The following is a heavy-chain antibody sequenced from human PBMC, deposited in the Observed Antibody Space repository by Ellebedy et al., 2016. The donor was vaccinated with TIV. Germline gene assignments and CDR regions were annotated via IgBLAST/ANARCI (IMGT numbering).Heavy chain of an antibody. V-gene: IGHV3-33*06. CDR3: AKDRAGGWNYLDK. J-gene: IGHJ4*02. CDR1: GFTFSGYG. D-gene: IGHD6-19*01. CDR2: IWHDGSKQ. Sequence: GESLKISCAASGFTFSGYGIHWVRQAPGKGLEWVAVIWHDGSKQYYADSVKGRFTISRDNSRNTLSLQMKSLTTADTALYYCAKDRAGGWNYLDKWGQGTLVIVSS.